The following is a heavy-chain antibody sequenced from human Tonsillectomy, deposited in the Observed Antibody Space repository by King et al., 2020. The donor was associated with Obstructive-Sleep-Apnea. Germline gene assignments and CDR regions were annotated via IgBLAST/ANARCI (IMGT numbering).Heavy chain of an antibody. V-gene: IGHV3-48*04. D-gene: IGHD5-18*01. CDR2: ISSSGTK. J-gene: IGHJ4*02. CDR1: GFTFNTYS. Sequence: VQLVESGGSLVQPGGSLRLSCAASGFTFNTYSMDWVRQAPGKGLEWISHISSSGTKYYADSVRGRFTISRDDAKNSLFLQINSLRAEDTAVYYCARDRLVPWYSYGFGLDYWGQGTLVTVSS. CDR3: ARDRLVPWYSYGFGLDY.